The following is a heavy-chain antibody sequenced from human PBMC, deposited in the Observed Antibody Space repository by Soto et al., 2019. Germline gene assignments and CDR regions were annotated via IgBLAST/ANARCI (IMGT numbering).Heavy chain of an antibody. J-gene: IGHJ5*02. CDR3: ARGRGRYSSGWSWFDP. Sequence: SETLSLTCGVSGGTIRSPDWWTWVRQPPGKGLEWIGEIFQSGSTNYTPSLESRVTISVDKSKNQFSLTLTSVTAADTAVYFCARGRGRYSSGWSWFDPRGQGILVTVAS. CDR2: IFQSGST. V-gene: IGHV4-4*02. D-gene: IGHD6-19*01. CDR1: GGTIRSPDW.